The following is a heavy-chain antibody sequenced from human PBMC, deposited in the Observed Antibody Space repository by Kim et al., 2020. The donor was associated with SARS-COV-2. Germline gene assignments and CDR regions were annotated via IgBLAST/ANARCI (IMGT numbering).Heavy chain of an antibody. V-gene: IGHV3-43*02. CDR3: AKERLVTVHYYGMDV. J-gene: IGHJ6*02. D-gene: IGHD5-18*01. CDR2: ISGDGGST. Sequence: GGSLRLSCAASGFTFDDYAMHWVRQAPGKGLEWVSLISGDGGSTYYADSVKGRFTISRDNSKNSLYLQMNSLRTEDIALYYCAKERLVTVHYYGMDVWGQGTTVTVSS. CDR1: GFTFDDYA.